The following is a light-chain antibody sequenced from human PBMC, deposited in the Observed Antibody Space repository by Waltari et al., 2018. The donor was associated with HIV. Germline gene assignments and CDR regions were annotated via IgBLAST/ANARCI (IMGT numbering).Light chain of an antibody. CDR1: SRDVAGYTY. J-gene: IGLJ1*01. CDR3: SSYTSSSLYV. CDR2: EVS. Sequence: QSALTQPASVSGSPGQSITIPCTGTSRDVAGYTYVTWYQQHTGKAPKLMIYEVSNRPSGVSNRFSGSKSGNTASLTISGLQAEDEADYYCSSYTSSSLYVFGTGTKVTVL. V-gene: IGLV2-14*01.